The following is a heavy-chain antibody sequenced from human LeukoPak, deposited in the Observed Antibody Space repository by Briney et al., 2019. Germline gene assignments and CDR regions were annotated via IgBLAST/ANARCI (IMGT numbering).Heavy chain of an antibody. CDR1: GFAFSSYG. CDR2: ISGDAGRT. V-gene: IGHV3-23*01. J-gene: IGHJ6*04. CDR3: AELGITMIGGV. D-gene: IGHD3-10*02. Sequence: GGSLRLSCAASGFAFSSYGMNWVRQAPGKGLEWVSGISGDAGRTYYADSVKGRFTIYRDNAKNSLYLQMNSLRAEDMAVYYCAELGITMIGGVWGKGTTVTISS.